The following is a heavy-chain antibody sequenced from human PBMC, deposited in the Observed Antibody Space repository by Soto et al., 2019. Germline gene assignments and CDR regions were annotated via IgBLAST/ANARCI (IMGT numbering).Heavy chain of an antibody. CDR2: IDYTGNT. V-gene: IGHV4-39*01. D-gene: IGHD3-10*01. J-gene: IGHJ6*02. CDR3: ARHDFYGSGSYYRKGFYYYFGLDV. CDR1: GGSISSTNYY. Sequence: QVLLQESGPGLMKTSETLSLTCTVSGGSISSTNYYWGWIRQPPGKGLEWIGSIDYTGNTFYNPSLKSRVTLSADTSKNQFSLKVTSVTAADTAVYYCARHDFYGSGSYYRKGFYYYFGLDVWGQGTTVTVSS.